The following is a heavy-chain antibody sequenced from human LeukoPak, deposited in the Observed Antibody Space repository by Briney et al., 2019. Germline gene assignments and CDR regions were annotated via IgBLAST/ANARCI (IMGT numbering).Heavy chain of an antibody. V-gene: IGHV1-18*01. CDR2: ISAYNGNT. CDR1: GYTFTSYG. D-gene: IGHD1-26*01. CDR3: ARIRAYSGSYSRAFDI. J-gene: IGHJ3*02. Sequence: ASVKVSCKASGYTFTSYGISWVRQAPGQGLEWMGWISAYNGNTSYAQKLQGRVTMTTDTSTSTAYMELRSLRSDDTAVYYCARIRAYSGSYSRAFDIWGQGTMVTVSS.